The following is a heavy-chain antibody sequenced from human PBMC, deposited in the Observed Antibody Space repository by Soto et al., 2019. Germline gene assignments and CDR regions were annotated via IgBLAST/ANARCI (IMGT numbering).Heavy chain of an antibody. J-gene: IGHJ6*02. V-gene: IGHV1-69*13. Sequence: SVKVSCKASGGTFSSYAISWVRQAPGQGLEWMGGIIPIFGTANYAQKFQGRVTITADESTSTAYMELSSLRSEDTAVYYCAREKVVVVPAEYYYYGMDVWGQGTTVTVSS. CDR3: AREKVVVVPAEYYYYGMDV. CDR1: GGTFSSYA. CDR2: IIPIFGTA. D-gene: IGHD2-2*01.